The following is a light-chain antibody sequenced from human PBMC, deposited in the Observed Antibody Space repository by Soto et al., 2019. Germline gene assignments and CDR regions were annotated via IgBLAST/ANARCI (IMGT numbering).Light chain of an antibody. CDR2: DAS. V-gene: IGKV1-5*01. CDR1: QRISTW. J-gene: IGKJ1*01. Sequence: IHMTHSPSTLSASVLYGVTITFRASQRISTWLAWYQQKPGKASKLLISDASSLETGVPSRFSGSGSGTEFTLTINSLQPDDFATYYCQQYKSYWTFGQGTKVDIK. CDR3: QQYKSYWT.